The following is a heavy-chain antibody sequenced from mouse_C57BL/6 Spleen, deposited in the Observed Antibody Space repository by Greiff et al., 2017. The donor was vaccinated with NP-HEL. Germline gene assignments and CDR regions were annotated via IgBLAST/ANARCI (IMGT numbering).Heavy chain of an antibody. J-gene: IGHJ2*01. CDR3: ARGLYDGNFDY. CDR1: GYTFTSYW. CDR2: IYPSDSET. Sequence: VKLMESGAELVRPGSSVKLSCKASGYTFTSYWMEWVKQRPGQGLEWIGNIYPSDSETHYNQKFKDKATLTVDKSSSTAYMQLSSLTSEDSAVYYCARGLYDGNFDYWGQGTTLTVSS. V-gene: IGHV1-61*01. D-gene: IGHD2-12*01.